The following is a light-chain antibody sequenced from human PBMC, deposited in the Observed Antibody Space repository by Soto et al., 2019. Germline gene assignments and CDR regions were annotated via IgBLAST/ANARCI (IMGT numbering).Light chain of an antibody. Sequence: DIVLTQSPGTLSLSPGERAILSCRASQAVNNNYLAWCQQKPGQTPRLLIYDASSRATGIPDRFSGSGSGTDFTLTFSRLEPEDFAVYYCEYYGTSITFGGGTKVDI. V-gene: IGKV3-20*01. CDR2: DAS. CDR3: EYYGTSIT. CDR1: QAVNNNY. J-gene: IGKJ4*01.